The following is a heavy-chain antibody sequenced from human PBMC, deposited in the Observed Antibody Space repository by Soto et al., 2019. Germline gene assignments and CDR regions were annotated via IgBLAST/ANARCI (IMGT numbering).Heavy chain of an antibody. CDR3: ARDPSNTSGNRIWFDP. D-gene: IGHD6-19*01. CDR2: ISAYNGDT. CDR1: GYTFTSHG. J-gene: IGHJ5*02. Sequence: GASVKVSCKASGYTFTSHGINWVRQAPGQGLELMGWISAYNGDTKYEQKFQGRVTMTTDASSSTAYMELKSLSSADTAVYFCARDPSNTSGNRIWFDPWGQGTQVTVSS. V-gene: IGHV1-18*04.